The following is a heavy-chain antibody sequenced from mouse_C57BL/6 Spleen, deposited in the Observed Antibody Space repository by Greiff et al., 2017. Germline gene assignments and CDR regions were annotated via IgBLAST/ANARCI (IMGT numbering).Heavy chain of an antibody. CDR1: GYAFSSSW. Sequence: QVQLQQSGPELVKPGASVKISCKASGYAFSSSWMNWVKQRPGKGLEWIGRIYPGDGDTNYNGKFKGKATLTADKSSSTAYMQPSSLTSEDSAVYFCAREAQAYYFDYWGQGTTLTVSS. CDR2: IYPGDGDT. V-gene: IGHV1-82*01. J-gene: IGHJ2*01. CDR3: AREAQAYYFDY. D-gene: IGHD3-2*02.